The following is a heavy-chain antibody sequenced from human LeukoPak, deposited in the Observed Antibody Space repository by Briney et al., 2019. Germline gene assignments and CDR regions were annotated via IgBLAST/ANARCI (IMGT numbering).Heavy chain of an antibody. J-gene: IGHJ6*04. CDR1: GRSFSGYY. V-gene: IGHV4-34*01. Sequence: SETLSLTCAVYGRSFSGYYWSWIRQPPGKGLEWIGEINHSGSTNYNPSLKSRVTISVDTSKNQFSLKLSSVTAADTAVYYCARGMVRGRRMDVWGKGTTVTVSS. D-gene: IGHD3-10*01. CDR2: INHSGST. CDR3: ARGMVRGRRMDV.